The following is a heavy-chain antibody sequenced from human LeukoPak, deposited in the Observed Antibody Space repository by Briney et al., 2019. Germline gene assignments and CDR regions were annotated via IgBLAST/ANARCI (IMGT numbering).Heavy chain of an antibody. CDR2: IIPIFGTA. V-gene: IGHV1-69*05. D-gene: IGHD2-15*01. Sequence: SVTVSCKAFGGSFSSEAISWVRQAPGQGLERMGGIIPIFGTANYAQKFQGRVTITTDESTSTAYMEVSSLRSEDTAVYYCGRKAGDCGGGSCYSIDYWGQGTLVTVSS. CDR1: GGSFSSEA. CDR3: GRKAGDCGGGSCYSIDY. J-gene: IGHJ4*02.